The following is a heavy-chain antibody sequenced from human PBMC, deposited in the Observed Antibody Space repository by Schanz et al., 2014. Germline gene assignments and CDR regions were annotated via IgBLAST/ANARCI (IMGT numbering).Heavy chain of an antibody. CDR3: ARRASCSRIGCPFDS. CDR2: ISSGSSYA. CDR1: GFTFSDYY. V-gene: IGHV3-11*05. Sequence: QVQLVESGGGVVQPGRSLRLSCAASGFTFSDYYMSWIRQAPGKGLEWVSDISSGSSYANYADSVKGRFTISRDNAKNSLYLQMNSLKTEDTAMYYCARRASCSRIGCPFDSWGQGTLVTVSS. D-gene: IGHD2-2*01. J-gene: IGHJ4*02.